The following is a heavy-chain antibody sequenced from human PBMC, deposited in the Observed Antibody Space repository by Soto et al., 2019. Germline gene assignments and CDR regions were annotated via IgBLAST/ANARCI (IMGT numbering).Heavy chain of an antibody. Sequence: EVQLLESGGGLVQPGGSLRLSCAASGFTFSSYAMSWVRQAPGKGLEWVSAISGSGGSTYYADSVKGRFTISRDNSKNTLYLQMNSLRAKDTAVYYCAKSLDYGDYHFDYWGQGTLVTVSS. CDR3: AKSLDYGDYHFDY. J-gene: IGHJ4*02. V-gene: IGHV3-23*01. CDR1: GFTFSSYA. CDR2: ISGSGGST. D-gene: IGHD4-17*01.